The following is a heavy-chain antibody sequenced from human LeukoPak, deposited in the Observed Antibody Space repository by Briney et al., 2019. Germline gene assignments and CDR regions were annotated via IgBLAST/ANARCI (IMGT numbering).Heavy chain of an antibody. Sequence: GESLKISCKGSGYSFTSYWIGWVRQMPGKGLECMGIVYTGDSDTRYSPSFQGQVTISADKSISTAYLQWSSLKASDTAMYYCARQTNYYNSSGYYHEAFDIWGQGTMVTVSS. D-gene: IGHD3-22*01. CDR3: ARQTNYYNSSGYYHEAFDI. CDR2: VYTGDSDT. V-gene: IGHV5-51*01. J-gene: IGHJ3*02. CDR1: GYSFTSYW.